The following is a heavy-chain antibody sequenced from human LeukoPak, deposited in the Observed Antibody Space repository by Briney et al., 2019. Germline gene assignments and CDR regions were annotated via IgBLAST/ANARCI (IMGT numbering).Heavy chain of an antibody. Sequence: SETLSLTCTVSGGSLSSGDYYWSWIRQPPGKGLEWIGYIYYRGSTYYNPSLKSRVTISVDTSKNQFSLKLSSVTAADTAVYYCARDLGYCSGGSCYSGPNWFDPWGQGTLVTVSS. CDR3: ARDLGYCSGGSCYSGPNWFDP. CDR1: GGSLSSGDYY. V-gene: IGHV4-30-4*01. CDR2: IYYRGST. J-gene: IGHJ5*02. D-gene: IGHD2-15*01.